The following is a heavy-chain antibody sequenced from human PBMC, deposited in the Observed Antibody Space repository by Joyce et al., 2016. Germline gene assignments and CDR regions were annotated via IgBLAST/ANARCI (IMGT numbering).Heavy chain of an antibody. Sequence: GGGVVQPGRSLRLSCTASGLTLSNYGVHWVRQAPGKGLEWVAVISYDGVYKYYSDSVKARFTISRDNSRDTLFLEMNSLRAEDTAVYYCAKILTAGYSSGWFLDYWGQGTLVTVSS. CDR1: GLTLSNYG. CDR2: ISYDGVYK. J-gene: IGHJ4*02. D-gene: IGHD6-25*01. V-gene: IGHV3-30*18. CDR3: AKILTAGYSSGWFLDY.